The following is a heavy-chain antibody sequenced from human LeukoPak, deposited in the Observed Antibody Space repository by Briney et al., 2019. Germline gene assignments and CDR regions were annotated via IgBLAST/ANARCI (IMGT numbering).Heavy chain of an antibody. D-gene: IGHD5-18*01. CDR1: GGSISSSSYY. V-gene: IGHV4-61*01. CDR3: ARENDRYGRIDY. CDR2: VSYSGSA. J-gene: IGHJ4*02. Sequence: SETLSLTCTVSGGSISSSSYYWGWIRQPPGKGLEWIGYVSYSGSADYNPSLKSRVIISIDTSKNQFSLRLSSLTAADTAVYYCARENDRYGRIDYWGQGTQVTVSS.